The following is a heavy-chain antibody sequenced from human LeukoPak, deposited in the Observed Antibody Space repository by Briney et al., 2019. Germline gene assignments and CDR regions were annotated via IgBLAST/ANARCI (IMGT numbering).Heavy chain of an antibody. D-gene: IGHD6-13*01. V-gene: IGHV3-30*02. CDR2: IQNDGSDK. CDR3: AREGGRAVPGRFDQ. Sequence: GGSLRLSCAAPGINFGSSGMHWVRQAPGKGLEWVTFIQNDGSDKYYAASVKGRFTISRDNSKNTVYLHMASLRADDTALYYCAREGGRAVPGRFDQWGQGTLVTVSS. J-gene: IGHJ4*02. CDR1: GINFGSSG.